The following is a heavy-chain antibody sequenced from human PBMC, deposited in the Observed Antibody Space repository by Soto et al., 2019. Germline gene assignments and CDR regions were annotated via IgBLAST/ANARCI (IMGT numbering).Heavy chain of an antibody. CDR1: GFTFSSYG. CDR2: ISYDGNVA. Sequence: QVQLVESGGGVVQPGRSLRLSCAASGFTFSSYGMHWVRQAPGKGLEWVTVISYDGNVAYYADSVKRRFTISRDNSKNTLYLQMNSLRTEDTAMYYCAKEGPITHSYFDYWGQGTLVTVSS. CDR3: AKEGPITHSYFDY. J-gene: IGHJ4*02. V-gene: IGHV3-30*18.